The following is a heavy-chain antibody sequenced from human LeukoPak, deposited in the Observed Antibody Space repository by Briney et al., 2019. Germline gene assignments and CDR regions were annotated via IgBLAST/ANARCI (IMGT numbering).Heavy chain of an antibody. D-gene: IGHD2-2*01. CDR2: IIPIFGTA. Sequence: GASVKVSCKASGGTFSSYAISWVRQAPGQGLEWMGGIIPIFGTANYAQKFQGRVTITTDESTSTAYMELSSLRSEDTAVYYCASNRGGYCSSTSCYRGTRVFDYWGQGTLVTVSS. CDR3: ASNRGGYCSSTSCYRGTRVFDY. J-gene: IGHJ4*02. CDR1: GGTFSSYA. V-gene: IGHV1-69*05.